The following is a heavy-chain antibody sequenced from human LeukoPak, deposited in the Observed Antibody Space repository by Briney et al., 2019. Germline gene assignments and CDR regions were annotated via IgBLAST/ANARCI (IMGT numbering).Heavy chain of an antibody. CDR3: ARGSEWELLSCDF. D-gene: IGHD1-26*01. CDR2: INGGGSST. Sequence: GGSLRLSCAASGFTFSNYWMHWVRQAPGKGLVWVSRINGGGSSTSYADSVKGRFTISRDNAKNTLYLQMNSLRAEDTAVYYCARGSEWELLSCDFWGQGTVVTVSS. J-gene: IGHJ4*02. V-gene: IGHV3-74*01. CDR1: GFTFSNYW.